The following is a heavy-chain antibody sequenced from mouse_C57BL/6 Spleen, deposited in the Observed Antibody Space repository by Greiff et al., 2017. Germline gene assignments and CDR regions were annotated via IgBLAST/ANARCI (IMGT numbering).Heavy chain of an antibody. J-gene: IGHJ4*01. CDR3: AKGRYAMDY. V-gene: IGHV1-66*01. Sequence: QVQLQQSGPELVKPGASVKISCKASGYSFTSYYIHWVKQRPGQGLEWIGWIYPGSGNTKYNEKFKGKATLTADTSSSTAYMQLSSLTTAASAVFYCAKGRYAMDYWGQGTSVTVSS. CDR1: GYSFTSYY. CDR2: IYPGSGNT.